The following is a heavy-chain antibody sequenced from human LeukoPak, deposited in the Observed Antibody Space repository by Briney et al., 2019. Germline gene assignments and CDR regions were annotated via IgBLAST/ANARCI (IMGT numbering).Heavy chain of an antibody. Sequence: ASVKVSCKVSGYTLTDLSMHWVRQAPGKGLEWMGGFDPEDGETIYAQKFQGRVTMTEDTSTDTAYMELSSLRSEDTAVYYCATLGYCSSTSCYGGAGSFDYWGQGTLVTVSS. J-gene: IGHJ4*02. D-gene: IGHD2-2*01. CDR3: ATLGYCSSTSCYGGAGSFDY. CDR1: GYTLTDLS. CDR2: FDPEDGET. V-gene: IGHV1-24*01.